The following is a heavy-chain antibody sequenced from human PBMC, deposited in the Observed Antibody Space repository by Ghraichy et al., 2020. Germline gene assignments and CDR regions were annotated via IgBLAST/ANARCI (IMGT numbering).Heavy chain of an antibody. V-gene: IGHV3-30-3*01. CDR3: AGIHSSGWYYFDY. J-gene: IGHJ4*02. Sequence: GGSLRLSCAASGFTLSSYAMHWVRQAPGKGLEWVAVISYDGSNKYYVDSVKGRFTISRDNSKNTLYLQMNSLRAEDTAVYYCAGIHSSGWYYFDYWGQGTLVTVSS. CDR2: ISYDGSNK. D-gene: IGHD6-19*01. CDR1: GFTLSSYA.